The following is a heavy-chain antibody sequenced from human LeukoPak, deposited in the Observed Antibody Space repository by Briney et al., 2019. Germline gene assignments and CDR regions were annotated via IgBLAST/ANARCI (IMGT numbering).Heavy chain of an antibody. D-gene: IGHD2-21*01. CDR2: INSDGSST. Sequence: PGGSLRLSCAASGFTFSSAWMLWVRQTPGKGLVWVSRINSDGSSTNYADSVKGRFTISRDNAKNMVNLQMNSLRAEDTAIYYCTRDYSYAMAVWGQGTTVTVPS. V-gene: IGHV3-74*01. CDR3: TRDYSYAMAV. CDR1: GFTFSSAW. J-gene: IGHJ6*02.